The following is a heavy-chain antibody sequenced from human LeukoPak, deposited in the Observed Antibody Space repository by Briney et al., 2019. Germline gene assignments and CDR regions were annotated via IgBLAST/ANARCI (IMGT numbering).Heavy chain of an antibody. CDR3: ARKDRGNYYMDV. V-gene: IGHV3-21*01. CDR1: GFTFSSYS. CDR2: ISSSSSYI. Sequence: GGSLRLSCAASGFTFSSYSMNWVRQAPGKGLEWVSSISSSSSYIYYADSVKGRFTISRDNAKNSLYLQTNRLRAEDTAVYYCARKDRGNYYMDVWGKGTTVTVSS. J-gene: IGHJ6*03.